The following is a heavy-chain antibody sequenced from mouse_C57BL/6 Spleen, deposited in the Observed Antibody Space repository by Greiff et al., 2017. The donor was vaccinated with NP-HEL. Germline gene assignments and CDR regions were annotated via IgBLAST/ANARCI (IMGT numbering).Heavy chain of an antibody. V-gene: IGHV1-81*01. J-gene: IGHJ4*01. D-gene: IGHD2-10*01. CDR2: IYPRSGNT. Sequence: VQLQQSGAELARPGASVKLSCKASGYTFTSYGISWVKQRTGQGLEWIGEIYPRSGNTYYNEKFKGKATLTADKSSSTAYMELRSLTSEDSAVYFCARVSYYGNYDAMDYWGQGTSVTVSS. CDR1: GYTFTSYG. CDR3: ARVSYYGNYDAMDY.